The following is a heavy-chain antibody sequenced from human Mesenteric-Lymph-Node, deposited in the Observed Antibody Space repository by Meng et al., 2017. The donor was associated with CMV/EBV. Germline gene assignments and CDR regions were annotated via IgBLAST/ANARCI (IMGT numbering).Heavy chain of an antibody. Sequence: GESLKISCAASGSSFGVYSMNWVRQAPGKGLEWLAYIDSFSSTMYYTDSIKGRFTISRDNAKNSLYLQMNSLSADDTAVYYCARDSIASALDYWGQGVLVTVSS. J-gene: IGHJ4*02. CDR3: ARDSIASALDY. CDR2: IDSFSSTM. D-gene: IGHD6-13*01. CDR1: GSSFGVYS. V-gene: IGHV3-48*01.